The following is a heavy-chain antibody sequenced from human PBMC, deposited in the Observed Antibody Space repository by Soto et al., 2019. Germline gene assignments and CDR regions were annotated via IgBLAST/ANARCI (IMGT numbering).Heavy chain of an antibody. CDR2: IMPIFGTA. CDR3: ANGRDINPHVGNYYYGMDI. J-gene: IGHJ6*02. CDR1: GGTFKSYA. D-gene: IGHD1-26*01. V-gene: IGHV1-69*12. Sequence: QVQLVQSGAEVKKPGASVKVSCKASGGTFKSYAISWVRQAPGQGLEWLGGIMPIFGTADYAQKFQGRVTISADESTSTADIELSSLRSEDTAVYYCANGRDINPHVGNYYYGMDIGGQGTTVTVS.